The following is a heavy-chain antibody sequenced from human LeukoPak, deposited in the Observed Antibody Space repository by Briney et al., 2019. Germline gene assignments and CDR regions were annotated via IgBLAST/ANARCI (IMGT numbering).Heavy chain of an antibody. CDR1: GFTVSSNY. J-gene: IGHJ4*02. CDR3: ARAIVDYDFWSGPFDY. V-gene: IGHV3-66*02. CDR2: IYSGGST. Sequence: GESLRLSCAASGFTVSSNYMSWVRQAPGKGLEWVSVIYSGGSTYYADSVKGRFTISRDNPKNTLYLQMNSLRAEDTAVYYCARAIVDYDFWSGPFDYWGQGTLVTVSS. D-gene: IGHD3-3*01.